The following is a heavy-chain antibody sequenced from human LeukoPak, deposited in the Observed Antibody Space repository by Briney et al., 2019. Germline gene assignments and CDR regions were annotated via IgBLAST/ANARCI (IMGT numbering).Heavy chain of an antibody. J-gene: IGHJ4*02. D-gene: IGHD3-10*01. CDR1: GGTFNNYA. CDR2: IIPVLDIA. V-gene: IGHV1-69*04. Sequence: SVKVSCKASGGTFNNYAISWVRQAPGQGLEWMGRIIPVLDIANYAQKFHGRVTITADKSTSTAYMELSSLRAEDTAVYYCATPLHYFGSETYYTPFSPLDYWGQGTLVTVSS. CDR3: ATPLHYFGSETYYTPFSPLDY.